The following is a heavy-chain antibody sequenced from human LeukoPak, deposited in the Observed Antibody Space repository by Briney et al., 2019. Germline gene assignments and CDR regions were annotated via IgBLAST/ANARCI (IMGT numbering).Heavy chain of an antibody. CDR1: GGSISSYY. D-gene: IGHD5-24*01. J-gene: IGHJ5*01. Sequence: SETLALTCTVSGGSISSYYWSWIRQPPAKGLEWIGYIYYSGSTNYNPSLKSRVTISVDTSKNQFSLKLSSVTAADTAVYYCARRSGRDGYNDSWGQGTLVTVAS. CDR2: IYYSGST. V-gene: IGHV4-59*08. CDR3: ARRSGRDGYNDS.